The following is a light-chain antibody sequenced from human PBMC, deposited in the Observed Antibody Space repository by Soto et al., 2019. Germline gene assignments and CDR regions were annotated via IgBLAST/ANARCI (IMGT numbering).Light chain of an antibody. CDR2: SNN. CDR3: AAWDDSLNGYV. Sequence: QSVLTQPPSASETPGQSVTISCSGGSSNIGRSSVNWYQQLPGTAPRLLMYSNNQRPSGVPDRFSGSKSGTSASLAISGLQSEDEADYYCAAWDDSLNGYVFGTGTKVTVL. V-gene: IGLV1-44*01. CDR1: SSNIGRSS. J-gene: IGLJ1*01.